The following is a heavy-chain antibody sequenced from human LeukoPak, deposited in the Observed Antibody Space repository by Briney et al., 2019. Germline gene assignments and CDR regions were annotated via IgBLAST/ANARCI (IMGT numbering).Heavy chain of an antibody. J-gene: IGHJ4*02. D-gene: IGHD1-26*01. Sequence: AGGSLRLSCAASGFTLSTYAVTWVRQAPGKGLEWVSTFSSNDGITFYADSVKGRFTISTDDLQMNSLRAGDTAIYYCSKPTREEYFFEYWGQGALVTVSS. V-gene: IGHV3-23*01. CDR1: GFTLSTYA. CDR2: FSSNDGIT. CDR3: SKPTREEYFFEY.